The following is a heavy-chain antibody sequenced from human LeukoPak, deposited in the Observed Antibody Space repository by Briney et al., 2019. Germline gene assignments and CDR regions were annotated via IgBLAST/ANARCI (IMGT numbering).Heavy chain of an antibody. CDR1: GFTFSSYG. Sequence: GGSLRLSCAASGFTFSSYGMHWVRQAPGKGLEWVAFIRYDGSNKYYADSVKGRFTISRDNSKNTLYLQMNSLRAEDTAVYYCAKEAKRVGILYRSYFDHWGQGTLVTVSS. J-gene: IGHJ4*02. V-gene: IGHV3-30*02. CDR2: IRYDGSNK. CDR3: AKEAKRVGILYRSYFDH. D-gene: IGHD3-3*01.